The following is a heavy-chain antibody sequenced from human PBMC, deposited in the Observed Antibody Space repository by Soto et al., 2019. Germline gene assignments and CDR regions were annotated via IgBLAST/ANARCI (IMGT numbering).Heavy chain of an antibody. CDR3: ASFTICYDSSN. J-gene: IGHJ4*02. CDR2: IYYSGST. V-gene: IGHV4-59*07. Sequence: PSDTLSLTCTVSGGSISSYYWSWIRQPPGKGLEWIGYIYYSGSTNYNPSLKSRVTISVDTSKNQFSLKLSSVTAADTAVYYCASFTICYDSSNWGQGTLVTVSS. CDR1: GGSISSYY. D-gene: IGHD3-22*01.